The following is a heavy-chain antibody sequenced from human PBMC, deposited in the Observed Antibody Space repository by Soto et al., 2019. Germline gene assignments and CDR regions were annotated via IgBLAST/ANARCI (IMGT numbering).Heavy chain of an antibody. J-gene: IGHJ6*02. D-gene: IGHD1-20*01. CDR1: GFSFSTSGVG. CDR3: ARSIRGPRRFNGMDV. CDR2: IFWDDDK. V-gene: IGHV2-5*02. Sequence: SGPTLVNPTQTLTLTCTFSGFSFSTSGVGVGWIRQPPGKALEWLALIFWDDDKRYSPSLRSRLTIAKDTSKNQVVLTMANMDPADTGTYYCARSIRGPRRFNGMDVWGQGTTVTVSS.